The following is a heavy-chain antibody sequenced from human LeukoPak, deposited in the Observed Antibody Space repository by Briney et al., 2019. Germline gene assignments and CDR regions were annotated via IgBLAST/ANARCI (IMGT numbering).Heavy chain of an antibody. CDR3: ARWDSRDYYYYMDV. CDR1: GFTFSSYS. J-gene: IGHJ6*03. Sequence: GGSLRLSCAASGFTFSSYSMNWVRQAPGKGLEWVSSISSSSSYIYYADSVRGRFTISRDNAKNSLYLQMNSLRAEDTAVYYCARWDSRDYYYYMDVWGKGTTVTVSS. CDR2: ISSSSSYI. D-gene: IGHD6-13*01. V-gene: IGHV3-21*01.